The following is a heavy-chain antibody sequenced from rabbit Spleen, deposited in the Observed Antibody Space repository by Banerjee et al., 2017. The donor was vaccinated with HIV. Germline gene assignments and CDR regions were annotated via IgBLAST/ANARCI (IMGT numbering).Heavy chain of an antibody. D-gene: IGHD4-1*01. J-gene: IGHJ4*01. CDR2: IDTGSSGFT. CDR3: ARDLAGVTGWNFGL. V-gene: IGHV1S40*01. Sequence: QPLVESGGGLVKNGAALPLPCTASGFSFSSSSYMCWFRQAPGKGLVGLACIDTGSSGFTYFATWAKGRFTCSKTSSTTVTLQMTSLTVADTATYFCARDLAGVTGWNFGLWGPGTLVTVS. CDR1: GFSFSSSSY.